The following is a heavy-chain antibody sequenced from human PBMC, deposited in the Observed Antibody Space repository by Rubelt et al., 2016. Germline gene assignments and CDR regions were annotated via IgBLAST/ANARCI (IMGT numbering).Heavy chain of an antibody. Sequence: QVTLKESGPVLVKPTETLTLTCIVSGFSLSNARMSVSWIRQPPGKALEWLAHIFSNDEKSYSTSLKSRLTVSKDTSKSQVVLTMTNMDPVDTATDYCARMIPPDSSWGGNSYWYFDRWGRGTLVTVSS. D-gene: IGHD4-23*01. CDR2: IFSNDEK. J-gene: IGHJ2*01. CDR3: ARMIPPDSSWGGNSYWYFDR. V-gene: IGHV2-26*01. CDR1: GFSLSNARMS.